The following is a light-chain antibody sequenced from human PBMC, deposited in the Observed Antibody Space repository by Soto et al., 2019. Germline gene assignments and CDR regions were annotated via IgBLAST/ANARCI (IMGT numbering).Light chain of an antibody. V-gene: IGKV3-15*01. Sequence: EIVMTQSPATLSVSPGERATLSCRASQSVSRNLAWYQQKPGQAPRLLIYGASTRATGVPARFSGSGSGTEFTLTSSSLQSDDVAVYYCQQYDNWPPITFGQGTRLDIK. J-gene: IGKJ5*01. CDR2: GAS. CDR3: QQYDNWPPIT. CDR1: QSVSRN.